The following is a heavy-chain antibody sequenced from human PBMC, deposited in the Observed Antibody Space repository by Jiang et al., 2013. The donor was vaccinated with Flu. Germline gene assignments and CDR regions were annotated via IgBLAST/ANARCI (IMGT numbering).Heavy chain of an antibody. Sequence: GSGLVKPSETLSLMCNVSGGSVSTYYWTWIRQPPGKGLEWIGYISYSGSTTYNPSLTSRVTISVDTSQNQISLMLDSVTAADTAVYYCARHSGQWLGFLEYWGQGTLVTVSS. CDR3: ARHSGQWLGFLEY. CDR1: GGSVSTYY. D-gene: IGHD6-19*01. V-gene: IGHV4-59*08. CDR2: ISYSGST. J-gene: IGHJ4*02.